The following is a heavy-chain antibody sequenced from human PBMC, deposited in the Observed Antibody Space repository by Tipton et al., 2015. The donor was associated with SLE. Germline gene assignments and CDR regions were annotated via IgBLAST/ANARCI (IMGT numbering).Heavy chain of an antibody. CDR2: IKQDGSEK. CDR1: GFTFSDYW. D-gene: IGHD3-22*01. V-gene: IGHV3-7*01. CDR3: ARDISSSGYYPGLGY. J-gene: IGHJ4*02. Sequence: SLRLSCEASGFTFSDYWMTWVRQAPGRGLEWVANIKQDGSEKYYVDSVKGRFTISRDYAENSLYLQMDDLRAEDTAVYYCARDISSSGYYPGLGYWGQGTLVTVSS.